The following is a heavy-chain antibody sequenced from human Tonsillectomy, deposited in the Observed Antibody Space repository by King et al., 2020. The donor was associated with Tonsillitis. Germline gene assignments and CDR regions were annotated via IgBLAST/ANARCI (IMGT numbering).Heavy chain of an antibody. Sequence: VQLVESGAEVKKPGASVKVSCKASGYTFTGYYMHWVRQAPGQGLEWMGWINPNSGGTNYAQKFQGRVTVTRDTSISTAYMELSRLRSDDTAVYYCARDRQYQLLLFDPWGQGTLVTVSS. V-gene: IGHV1-2*02. D-gene: IGHD2-2*01. CDR3: ARDRQYQLLLFDP. J-gene: IGHJ5*02. CDR1: GYTFTGYY. CDR2: INPNSGGT.